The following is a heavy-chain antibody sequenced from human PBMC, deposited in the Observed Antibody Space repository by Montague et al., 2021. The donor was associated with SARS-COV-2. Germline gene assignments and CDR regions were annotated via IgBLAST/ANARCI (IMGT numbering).Heavy chain of an antibody. CDR2: IYYTGTT. Sequence: SETLSLTCSVSGDSITTYYWSWIRQSPGRGLEWIGRIYYTGTTKYDPSLKSQVTISVDTSRRQFSLKLKSVTAADTAVYYCARAQTTCFFANCGNYFDYWGQGALVTVSS. CDR3: ARAQTTCFFANCGNYFDY. J-gene: IGHJ4*02. V-gene: IGHV4-59*01. CDR1: GDSITTYY. D-gene: IGHD3-3*01.